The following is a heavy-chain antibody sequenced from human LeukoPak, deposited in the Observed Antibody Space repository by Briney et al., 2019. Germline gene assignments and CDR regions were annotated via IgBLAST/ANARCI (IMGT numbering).Heavy chain of an antibody. V-gene: IGHV1-18*01. CDR3: ATQPWYSSSWQDY. CDR1: GYTFTSYD. CDR2: ISAYNGNT. D-gene: IGHD6-13*01. J-gene: IGHJ4*02. Sequence: ASVKVSCKASGYTFTSYDTNWVRQATGQGLEWMGWISAYNGNTNYAQKLQGRVTMTTDTSTSTAYMELRSLRSDDTAVYYCATQPWYSSSWQDYWGQGTLVTVSS.